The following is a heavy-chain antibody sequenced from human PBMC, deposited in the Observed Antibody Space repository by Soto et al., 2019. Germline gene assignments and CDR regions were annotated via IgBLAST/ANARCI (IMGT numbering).Heavy chain of an antibody. V-gene: IGHV3-23*01. D-gene: IGHD2-2*01. CDR1: GFTFSTYG. J-gene: IGHJ4*02. CDR2: ISNSGGST. CDR3: AKGAQPTQYYFDF. Sequence: GGSLRLSCAASGFTFSTYGMSWVCQAPGKGLEWVSAISNSGGSTSYTGSVRGRFTISRDNSRNTVYLQMNSLRADDTAVYFCAKGAQPTQYYFDFWGQGTLVTVSS.